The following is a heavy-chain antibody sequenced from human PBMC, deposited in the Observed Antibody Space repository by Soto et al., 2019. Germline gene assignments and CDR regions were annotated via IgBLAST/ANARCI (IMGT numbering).Heavy chain of an antibody. CDR2: LSGSSSYM. CDR3: ARAFGFRTGVEGGIDY. Sequence: DVQLVDSGGGLVKPGGSLRLSCAVSGFTFSDYTMSWVRQAPGKGLEWVSSLSGSSSYMFYADSVKGRFSISRDNAKNSLYLQMNSLRAEDTALYFCARAFGFRTGVEGGIDYWGQGTLVTVTS. D-gene: IGHD2-8*02. V-gene: IGHV3-21*02. J-gene: IGHJ4*02. CDR1: GFTFSDYT.